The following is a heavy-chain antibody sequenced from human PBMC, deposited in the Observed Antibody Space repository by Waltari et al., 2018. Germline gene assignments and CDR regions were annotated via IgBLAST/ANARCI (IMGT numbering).Heavy chain of an antibody. V-gene: IGHV3-23*01. Sequence: EVQLLESGGGLVQPGGSLRLSCSASGFTFSSYAISWVRQAPGKGLEWVSAISGSGGSTYYADSVKGRFTISRDNSKNTLYLQMNSLRAEDTAVYYCAKDSRAVAGYDYWGQGTLVTVSS. J-gene: IGHJ4*02. D-gene: IGHD6-19*01. CDR1: GFTFSSYA. CDR2: ISGSGGST. CDR3: AKDSRAVAGYDY.